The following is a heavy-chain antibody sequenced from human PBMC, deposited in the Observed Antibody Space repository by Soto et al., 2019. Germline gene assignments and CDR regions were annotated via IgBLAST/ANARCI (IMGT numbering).Heavy chain of an antibody. Sequence: PSETLSLTCTVSGGSISSYYWSWIRQPPGKGLEWIGYIYYSGSTNYNPSLKSRVTISVDTSKNQFSLKLTSVTAADTAVYYCARGSTTKKVDSWGQEIRFTFPS. CDR3: ARGSTTKKVDS. CDR2: IYYSGST. V-gene: IGHV4-59*12. CDR1: GGSISSYY. J-gene: IGHJ4*02.